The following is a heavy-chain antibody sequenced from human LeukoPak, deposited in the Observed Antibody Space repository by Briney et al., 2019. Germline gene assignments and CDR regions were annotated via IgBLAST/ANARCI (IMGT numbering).Heavy chain of an antibody. CDR1: GFTFNTYP. D-gene: IGHD6-19*01. J-gene: IGHJ4*02. Sequence: GGSLRLSCAASGFTFNTYPMNWVRQAPGKGLEWVSTIRVSGDTTYYADSVKGRFTISRDNSKNTLYLQMNSLPTEDTAVYYCAKGRSNSGYSPFDYWGQGTLVTVSS. V-gene: IGHV3-23*01. CDR2: IRVSGDTT. CDR3: AKGRSNSGYSPFDY.